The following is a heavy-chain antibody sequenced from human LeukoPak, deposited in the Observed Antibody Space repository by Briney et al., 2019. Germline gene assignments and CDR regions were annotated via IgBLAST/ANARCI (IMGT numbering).Heavy chain of an antibody. CDR2: IKHDGSDK. J-gene: IGHJ4*02. V-gene: IGHV3-7*01. CDR3: ARDQTPFV. CDR1: GFTFDDYG. Sequence: GGSLRLSCAASGFTFDDYGMTWVRQAPGKGLEWVANIKHDGSDKYYVDSVKGRFTISRDNAKNSLYLQMNSLRADDTAVYYCARDQTPFVWGQGILITVSS.